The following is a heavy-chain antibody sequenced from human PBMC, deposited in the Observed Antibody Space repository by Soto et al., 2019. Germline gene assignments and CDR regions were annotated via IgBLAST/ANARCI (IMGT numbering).Heavy chain of an antibody. V-gene: IGHV4-31*03. CDR3: ARSVFP. CDR1: GGTIRSGGYY. J-gene: IGHJ5*02. CDR2: IYYSKST. Sequence: TLSLTCTVSGGTIRSGGYYWSWIRQHPGKGLEWIGYIYYSKSTYYNPSLKSRVTISLDTSKNQFSLKLTSVTVADTAVYYCARSVFPWGQGTLVTVSS.